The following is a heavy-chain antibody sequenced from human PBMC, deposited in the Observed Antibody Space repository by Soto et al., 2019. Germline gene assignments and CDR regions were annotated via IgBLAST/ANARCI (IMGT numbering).Heavy chain of an antibody. CDR1: GFTFSSYA. J-gene: IGHJ3*02. D-gene: IGHD6-19*01. V-gene: IGHV3-30-3*01. CDR2: ISYDGSNK. CDR3: ARDMGSGWYDAYDAFDI. Sequence: QTGGSLRLSCAASGFTFSSYAMHWVRQAPGKGLEWVAVISYDGSNKYYADSVKGRFTISRDNSKNTLYLQMNSLRAEDTAVYYCARDMGSGWYDAYDAFDIWGQGTMVTVSS.